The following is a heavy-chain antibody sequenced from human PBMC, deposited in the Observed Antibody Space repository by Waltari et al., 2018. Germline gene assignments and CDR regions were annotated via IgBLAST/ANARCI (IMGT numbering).Heavy chain of an antibody. CDR1: GGSISSHY. CDR3: AREGIAVV. V-gene: IGHV4-59*11. CDR2: IYYSGST. Sequence: QVQLQESGPGLVKPSETLSLTCTVSGGSISSHYWSWIRQPPGKGLEWIGYIYYSGSTNYNPSLKSRVTISVDTSKNQFSLKLSSVTAADTAVYYCAREGIAVVWGQGTLVTVSS. D-gene: IGHD6-19*01. J-gene: IGHJ4*02.